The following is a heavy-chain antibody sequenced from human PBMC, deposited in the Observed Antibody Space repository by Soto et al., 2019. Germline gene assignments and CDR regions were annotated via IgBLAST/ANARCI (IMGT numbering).Heavy chain of an antibody. Sequence: KPSETLSLTCTVSGGSVSSGDYYWSWIRQPPWKGLEWIGNIYYLGNTNYNPSLKSRVTVSLDTSKNLFSLRLTSVTAADTAVYYCARIPVDTAMIYWLDPWGQGTLVTVSS. CDR1: GGSVSSGDYY. CDR3: ARIPVDTAMIYWLDP. CDR2: IYYLGNT. D-gene: IGHD5-18*01. V-gene: IGHV4-61*08. J-gene: IGHJ5*02.